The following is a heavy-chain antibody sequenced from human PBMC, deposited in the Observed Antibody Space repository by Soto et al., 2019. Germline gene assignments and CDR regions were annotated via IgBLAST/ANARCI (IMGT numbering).Heavy chain of an antibody. CDR3: AKGRTFFAF. CDR2: ISDSDGGT. CDR1: GFAFSAYA. D-gene: IGHD3-3*02. J-gene: IGHJ4*02. Sequence: EVHLLESGGGLVQPGGSLRLSCAASGFAFSAYAMTWVRQAPGKGLEWVSDISDSDGGTHYADSVKGRFTISRDNAKNTLYLQREGLRVEDPAVYYCAKGRTFFAFWAQGPLVTVSS. V-gene: IGHV3-23*01.